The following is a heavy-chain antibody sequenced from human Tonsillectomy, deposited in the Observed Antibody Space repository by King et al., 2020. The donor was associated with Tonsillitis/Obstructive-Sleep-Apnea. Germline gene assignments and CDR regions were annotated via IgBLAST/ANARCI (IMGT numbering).Heavy chain of an antibody. D-gene: IGHD6-19*01. CDR2: ISWNGGTI. CDR3: AKELASGWRQYTFDI. CDR1: GFTFDDNA. J-gene: IGHJ3*02. Sequence: VQLVESGGGLVQTGRSLRLSCAGSGFTFDDNAMNWVRQAPGKGLEWVAGISWNGGTIGYADSVKGRFTISRDNAKNSLYLQMNSLRAEDTALYYCAKELASGWRQYTFDIWGQGTMVTVSS. V-gene: IGHV3-9*01.